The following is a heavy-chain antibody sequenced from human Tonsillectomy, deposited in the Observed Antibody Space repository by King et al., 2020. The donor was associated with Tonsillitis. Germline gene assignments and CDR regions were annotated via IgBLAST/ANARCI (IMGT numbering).Heavy chain of an antibody. CDR3: VREMLTGSSSDY. Sequence: VQLVESGGGLVQPGGPLRLSCAASGFTFRSYALSWIRQSPGKGLQWVSAISGSGYKTYYIDSVKGRFTISRDNSQNTVSLQMNSLRAEDTGVYYCVREMLTGSSSDYWGQGNLVTVSS. D-gene: IGHD2-15*01. CDR2: ISGSGYKT. V-gene: IGHV3-23*04. J-gene: IGHJ4*02. CDR1: GFTFRSYA.